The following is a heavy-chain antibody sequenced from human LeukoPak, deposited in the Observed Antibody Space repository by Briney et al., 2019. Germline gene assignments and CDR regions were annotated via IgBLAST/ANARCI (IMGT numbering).Heavy chain of an antibody. J-gene: IGHJ4*02. Sequence: SETLSLTCAVYGGSFSGYYWSWIRQPPGKGLEWIGEINHSGSTNYNPSLKSRVTISVDTSKNQFSLKLSSVTAADTAVYYCARSKWRGARFDYWGQGTLVTVSS. V-gene: IGHV4-34*01. CDR2: INHSGST. CDR3: ARSKWRGARFDY. D-gene: IGHD5-12*01. CDR1: GGSFSGYY.